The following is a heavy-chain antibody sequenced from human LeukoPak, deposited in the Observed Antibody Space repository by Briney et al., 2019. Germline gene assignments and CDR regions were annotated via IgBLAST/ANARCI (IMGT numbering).Heavy chain of an antibody. Sequence: PSETLSLTCSVSGYSISTDYYWGWIRQAPGKGLEWIGIINHRGSTNYNPSLKSRDTISPDTSKNQFSLKLSSVTAADTAVYYCARVVDTSGYFQHFDYWGQGILVTVSS. V-gene: IGHV4-38-2*02. CDR2: INHRGST. CDR3: ARVVDTSGYFQHFDY. D-gene: IGHD3-22*01. CDR1: GYSISTDYY. J-gene: IGHJ4*01.